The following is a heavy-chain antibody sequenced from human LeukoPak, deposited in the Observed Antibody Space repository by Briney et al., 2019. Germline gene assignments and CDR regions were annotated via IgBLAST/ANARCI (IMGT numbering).Heavy chain of an antibody. J-gene: IGHJ4*02. D-gene: IGHD5-24*01. Sequence: GGSLRLSCAASGFTFSTYWMSWVRQAPGKGLEWVANINQDGNGKYYLDSVKGRFTISREDAKKSLYLQMDSLRAGDTAVYYCARGGDNSIVDNWGQGTLVTVSS. CDR1: GFTFSTYW. V-gene: IGHV3-7*01. CDR3: ARGGDNSIVDN. CDR2: INQDGNGK.